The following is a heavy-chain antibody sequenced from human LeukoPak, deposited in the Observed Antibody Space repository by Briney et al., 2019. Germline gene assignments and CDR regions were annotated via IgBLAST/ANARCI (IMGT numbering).Heavy chain of an antibody. CDR2: INHSGST. J-gene: IGHJ4*02. CDR3: ARQEQWRGFDY. Sequence: SETLSLTCAVYGGSFSGYYWSWIRQPPGKGLEWIGEINHSGSTNYNPSLKSRVTISVDTSKNQFSLKLSSVTAADTAVYYCARQEQWRGFDYWGQGTLVTVSS. CDR1: GGSFSGYY. V-gene: IGHV4-34*01. D-gene: IGHD6-19*01.